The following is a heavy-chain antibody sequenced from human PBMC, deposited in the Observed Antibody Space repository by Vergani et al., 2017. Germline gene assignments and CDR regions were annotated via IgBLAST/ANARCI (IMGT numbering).Heavy chain of an antibody. Sequence: QLQLQESGPGLVKPSETLSLTCTVSGGSISSNSYYWGWIRQPPGKGLEWIGSIFYSGSTYYNPSLKSRVTISVDTSKNQFSLRLSSVTAADTAVYYCARGGNGWYGVWGNWFDPWGQGTLVTVSS. D-gene: IGHD6-19*01. J-gene: IGHJ5*02. CDR1: GGSISSNSYY. CDR3: ARGGNGWYGVWGNWFDP. V-gene: IGHV4-39*01. CDR2: IFYSGST.